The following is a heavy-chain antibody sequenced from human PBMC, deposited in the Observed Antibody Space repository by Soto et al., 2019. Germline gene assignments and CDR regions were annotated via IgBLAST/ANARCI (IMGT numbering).Heavy chain of an antibody. Sequence: SVKVSCKASGGTFSSYAISWVRQAPGQGLEWMGGIIPIFGTANYAQKFQGRVTITADESTSTAYMELSSLRSEDTAVYYCARAAAAVNNWFDPWGQGTLVTVSS. CDR1: GGTFSSYA. CDR2: IIPIFGTA. V-gene: IGHV1-69*13. D-gene: IGHD6-13*01. J-gene: IGHJ5*02. CDR3: ARAAAAVNNWFDP.